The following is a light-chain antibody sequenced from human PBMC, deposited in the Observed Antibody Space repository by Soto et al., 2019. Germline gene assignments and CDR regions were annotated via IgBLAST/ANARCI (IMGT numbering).Light chain of an antibody. CDR2: DGT. CDR1: SSDVGNYNL. Sequence: QSALTQPASVSGSPGQSITISCTGTSSDVGNYNLVSWYQHHPGKAPKLMIYDGTKRPSGVSNRFSGSKSGNTASLTISGLQAEDEADYFCCSYAGSTTFVVFGGGTKLTVL. V-gene: IGLV2-23*03. J-gene: IGLJ2*01. CDR3: CSYAGSTTFVV.